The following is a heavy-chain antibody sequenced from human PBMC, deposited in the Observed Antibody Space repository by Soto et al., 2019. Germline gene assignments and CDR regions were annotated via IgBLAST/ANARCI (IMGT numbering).Heavy chain of an antibody. CDR2: VYYNETT. D-gene: IGHD3-10*01. V-gene: IGHV4-39*01. CDR3: ARRERYYGSPGWFDP. Sequence: SENRPLTSSVSSGLLDDFPCMLRWILTTPGKGLEWIGTVYYNETTYYNPSLKSRVTRTVDTAKNQFSLNLRSVTAADTAMYFCARRERYYGSPGWFDPWGPGSLVRVAS. CDR1: SGLLDDFPCM. J-gene: IGHJ5*02.